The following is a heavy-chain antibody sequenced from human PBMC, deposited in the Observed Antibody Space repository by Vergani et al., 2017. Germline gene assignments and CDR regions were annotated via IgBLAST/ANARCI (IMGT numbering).Heavy chain of an antibody. Sequence: QVQLVQSGAEVKKPGASVKVSCKASGYTFTGYYMHWVRQAPGQGLEWMGWINPNSGNTGYAQKFQGRVTMTRNTSISTAYMELGSLRSDDTAVYYCARLYSSSSVVGVYYYYYMDVWGKGTTVTVSS. CDR1: GYTFTGYY. J-gene: IGHJ6*03. CDR2: INPNSGNT. CDR3: ARLYSSSSVVGVYYYYYMDV. V-gene: IGHV1-8*02. D-gene: IGHD6-6*01.